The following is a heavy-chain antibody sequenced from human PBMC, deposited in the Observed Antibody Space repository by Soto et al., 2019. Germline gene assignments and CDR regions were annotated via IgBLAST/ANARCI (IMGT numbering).Heavy chain of an antibody. CDR2: IFSNDEK. CDR1: GFSLSNGRRG. V-gene: IGHV2-26*01. D-gene: IGHD2-15*01. Sequence: QVTLKESGPVLVKPTETLTLTCTVSGFSLSNGRRGVSWIRQPPGKALEWLAHIFSNDEKRFNTSLKSRLSICKDTSKSQVVLIMTNMDPVDTATYYCARTEDGGRSRTPAGWFEARGQGTLVTVSS. J-gene: IGHJ5*02. CDR3: ARTEDGGRSRTPAGWFEA.